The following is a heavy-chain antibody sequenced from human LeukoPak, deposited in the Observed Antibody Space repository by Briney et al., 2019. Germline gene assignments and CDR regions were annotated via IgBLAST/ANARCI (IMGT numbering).Heavy chain of an antibody. D-gene: IGHD3-10*01. CDR1: GITLSNYG. V-gene: IGHV3-23*01. CDR2: ISGGGGGT. Sequence: GGYLRLSCVVSGITLSNYGMSWVRQAPGKGLEWVSGISGGGGGTNYADSVKGRFTISRDNSRNTMYLQMNSLRAEDTAVYFCAKRGVEIRGLLVIGYHKETSYFDHWGQGVLVTVSS. CDR3: AKRGVEIRGLLVIGYHKETSYFDH. J-gene: IGHJ4*02.